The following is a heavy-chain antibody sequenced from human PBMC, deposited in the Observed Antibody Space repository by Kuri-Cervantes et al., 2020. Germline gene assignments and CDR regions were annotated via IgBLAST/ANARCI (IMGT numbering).Heavy chain of an antibody. CDR2: ISSSSTI. J-gene: IGHJ3*02. CDR3: AREDYGSHTDAFDI. CDR1: GFTFSSYS. Sequence: GGSLRLSCAASGFTFSSYSMNWVRQAPGKGLEWVSYISSSSTIYYADSVKDRFTISRDNAKNSLYLQMNSLRAEDTAVYYCAREDYGSHTDAFDIWGQGTMVTVSS. D-gene: IGHD1-26*01. V-gene: IGHV3-48*01.